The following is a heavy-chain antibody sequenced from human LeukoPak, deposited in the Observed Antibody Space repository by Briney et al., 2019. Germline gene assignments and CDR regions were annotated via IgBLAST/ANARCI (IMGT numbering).Heavy chain of an antibody. V-gene: IGHV3-7*04. J-gene: IGHJ4*02. CDR2: TKYGGSKI. CDR3: ARARIDY. D-gene: IGHD1-14*01. Sequence: GEALSLSCVVSGFTFSSYYLSWIRQPPGKGLEWVANTKYGGSKIYYVYFNKRRYTISRNNANNSLYLLSSSLRADNTAVYYWARARIDYWGEGALVTVSS. CDR1: GFTFSSYY.